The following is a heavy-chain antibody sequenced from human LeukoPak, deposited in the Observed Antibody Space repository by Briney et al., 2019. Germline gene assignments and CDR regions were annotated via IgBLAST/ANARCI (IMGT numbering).Heavy chain of an antibody. CDR3: ASPKGDYGDYYFDY. Sequence: SQTLSLTCTVSGGSISSGGYYWSWIRQHPGKGPEWIGYIYYSGSTYYNPSLKSRVTISVDTSKNQFSLKLSSVTAADTAVYYCASPKGDYGDYYFDYWGQGTLVTVSS. D-gene: IGHD4-17*01. J-gene: IGHJ4*02. CDR1: GGSISSGGYY. CDR2: IYYSGST. V-gene: IGHV4-31*03.